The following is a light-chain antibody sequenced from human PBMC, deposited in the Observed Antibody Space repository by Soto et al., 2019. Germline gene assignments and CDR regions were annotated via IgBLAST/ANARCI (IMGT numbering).Light chain of an antibody. J-gene: IGKJ5*01. V-gene: IGKV1-5*03. Sequence: DIQMTQSPSTLSGALGDRVTITCRASQTISSWLAWYQQKPGKAPKLLIYKASTLKSGVPSRFSVSGSGTECTLTISSLQSEDFAVYYCQQRSNWPLTFCQGTRLEIK. CDR1: QTISSW. CDR2: KAS. CDR3: QQRSNWPLT.